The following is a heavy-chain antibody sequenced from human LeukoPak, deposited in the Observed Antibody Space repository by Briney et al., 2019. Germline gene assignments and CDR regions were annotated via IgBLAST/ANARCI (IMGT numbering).Heavy chain of an antibody. J-gene: IGHJ4*02. CDR1: GGSISRYY. V-gene: IGHV4-59*08. CDR3: ASRIATAGSVDY. CDR2: ISYSGST. D-gene: IGHD6-13*01. Sequence: PSETLSLTCTVSGGSISRYYWSWIRQPPGKGLEWIGYISYSGSTNYNPSLKSRVTISVDTSKNQFSLKLSSATAADTAVYYCASRIATAGSVDYWGQGTLVTVSS.